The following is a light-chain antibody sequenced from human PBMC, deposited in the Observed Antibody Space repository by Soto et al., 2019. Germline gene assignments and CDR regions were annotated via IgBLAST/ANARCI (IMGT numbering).Light chain of an antibody. CDR3: QVWDSSSDHVV. CDR2: DVS. V-gene: IGLV3-21*02. Sequence: SYELTQPPSVSVAPGQTARITCGGNNIGGKSVHWYQQKPGQAPVLVVNDVSDRPSGIPERFSGSKSGNTATLTISRVEAGDEADYYCQVWDSSSDHVVFGGGTKLPVL. CDR1: NIGGKS. J-gene: IGLJ2*01.